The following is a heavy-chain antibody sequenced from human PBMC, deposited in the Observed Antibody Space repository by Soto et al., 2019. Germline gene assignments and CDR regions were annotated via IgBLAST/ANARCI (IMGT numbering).Heavy chain of an antibody. CDR3: ARQTYYDFWSGYSYYYYYMDV. CDR1: GGSISSGGYY. J-gene: IGHJ6*03. V-gene: IGHV4-31*03. CDR2: IYYSGST. Sequence: SETLSLTCTVSGGSISSGGYYWSWSRQHPGKGLEWIGYIYYSGSTYYNPSLKSRVTISVDTSKNQFSLKLSSVTAADTAVYYCARQTYYDFWSGYSYYYYYMDVWGKGTTVTVSS. D-gene: IGHD3-3*01.